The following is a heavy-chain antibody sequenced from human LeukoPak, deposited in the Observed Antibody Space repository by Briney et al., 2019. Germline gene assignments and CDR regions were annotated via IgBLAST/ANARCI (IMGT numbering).Heavy chain of an antibody. D-gene: IGHD4-17*01. CDR3: ATNPIMRDYEDF. Sequence: GGSLRLSCVASGLNLRTYWMSWVRQAPGKGLEWVANIKEDGSEMYYVDSVKGRFTIFRDNAKNSVFLQMNSLRAEDTAVYYCATNPIMRDYEDFWGQGTLVTVS. CDR2: IKEDGSEM. J-gene: IGHJ4*02. V-gene: IGHV3-7*01. CDR1: GLNLRTYW.